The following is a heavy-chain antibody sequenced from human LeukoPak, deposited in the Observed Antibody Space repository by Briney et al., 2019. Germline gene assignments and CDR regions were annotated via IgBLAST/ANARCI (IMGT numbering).Heavy chain of an antibody. CDR2: IYTSGST. J-gene: IGHJ4*02. V-gene: IGHV4-4*07. Sequence: PSETLSLTCTVSGGSISSYYWSWIRQPAGKGLEWIGRIYTSGSTNYNPSLKSRVTMSVDTSKNQFSLKLSSVTAADAAVYYCARGAYYYGSGKIFDYWGQGTLVTVSS. CDR3: ARGAYYYGSGKIFDY. D-gene: IGHD3-10*01. CDR1: GGSISSYY.